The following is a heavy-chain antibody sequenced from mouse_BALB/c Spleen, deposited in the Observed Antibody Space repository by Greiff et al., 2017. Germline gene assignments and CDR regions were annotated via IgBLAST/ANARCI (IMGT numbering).Heavy chain of an antibody. Sequence: EVKLMESGGDLVKPGGSLKLSCAASGFTFSSYGMSWVRQTPDKRLEWVATISSGGSYTYYPDSVKGRFTISRDNAKNTLYLQMSSLKSEDTAMYYCARQNDYSLLFAYWGQGTLVTVSA. CDR1: GFTFSSYG. CDR2: ISSGGSYT. D-gene: IGHD2-4*01. V-gene: IGHV5-6*01. CDR3: ARQNDYSLLFAY. J-gene: IGHJ3*01.